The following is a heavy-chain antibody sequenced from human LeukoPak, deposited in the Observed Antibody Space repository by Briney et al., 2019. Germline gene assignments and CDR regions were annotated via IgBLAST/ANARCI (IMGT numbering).Heavy chain of an antibody. CDR1: GFTVSSNY. CDR2: ISSGGST. D-gene: IGHD2-2*01. CDR3: ARVVGYCSSTSCYRGEYYYYGMDV. J-gene: IGHJ6*02. V-gene: IGHV3-66*02. Sequence: GGSLRLSCAASGFTVSSNYMSWVRQAPGKGLEWVSVISSGGSTYYADSVKGRFTISRDNSKNTLYLQMNSLRAEDTAVYYCARVVGYCSSTSCYRGEYYYYGMDVWGQGTTVTVSS.